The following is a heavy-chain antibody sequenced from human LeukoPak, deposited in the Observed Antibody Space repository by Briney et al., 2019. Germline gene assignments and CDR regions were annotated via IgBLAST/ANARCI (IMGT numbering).Heavy chain of an antibody. CDR2: ISSSGSTI. D-gene: IGHD3-22*01. CDR1: GFTFSSYS. J-gene: IGHJ4*02. V-gene: IGHV3-48*04. CDR3: ARDAAYYDSSGYYV. Sequence: GGSLRLSCAASGFTFSSYSMNWVRQAPGKGLEWVSYISSSGSTIYYADSVKGRFTISRDNAKNSLYLQMNSLRAEDTAVYYCARDAAYYDSSGYYVWGQGTLVTVSS.